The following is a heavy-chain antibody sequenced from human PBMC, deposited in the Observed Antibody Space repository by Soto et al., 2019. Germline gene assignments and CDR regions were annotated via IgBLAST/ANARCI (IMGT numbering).Heavy chain of an antibody. CDR2: ISSSGSTI. CDR3: ANDPIAEADWGADCFDYYSCGMDV. CDR1: GFTFSDYY. D-gene: IGHD2-21*02. Sequence: GGSLRLSCAASGFTFSDYYMSWIRQAPGKGLEWVSYISSSGSTIYYADSVKGRFTISRDNAKNSLYLQMNSLRAEDTAVFYCANDPIAEADWGADCFDYYSCGMDVWGQGTTVTVSS. V-gene: IGHV3-11*01. J-gene: IGHJ6*02.